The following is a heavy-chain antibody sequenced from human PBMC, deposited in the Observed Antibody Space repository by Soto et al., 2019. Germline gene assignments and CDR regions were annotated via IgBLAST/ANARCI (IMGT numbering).Heavy chain of an antibody. CDR3: ARALNVLRFLELGY. Sequence: GGSLRLSCAASGFTFSSYGMHWVRQAPGKGLEWVAVIWYDGSNKYYADSVKGRFTISRDNSKNTLYLQMNSLRAEDTAVYYCARALNVLRFLELGYWGQGTLVTVSS. CDR2: IWYDGSNK. J-gene: IGHJ4*02. D-gene: IGHD3-3*01. CDR1: GFTFSSYG. V-gene: IGHV3-33*01.